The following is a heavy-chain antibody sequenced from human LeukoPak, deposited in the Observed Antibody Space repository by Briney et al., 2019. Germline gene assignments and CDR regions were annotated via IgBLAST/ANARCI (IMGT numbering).Heavy chain of an antibody. Sequence: GGSLRLSCAASGYTFTSYAMNWVRQAPGQGLEWMGWINTNTGNPTYAQGFTGRFVFSLDTSVSTAYLQISSLKAEDTAVYYCARVGYSSGWTGWFDPWGQGTLVTVSS. V-gene: IGHV7-4-1*02. J-gene: IGHJ5*02. D-gene: IGHD6-19*01. CDR1: GYTFTSYA. CDR3: ARVGYSSGWTGWFDP. CDR2: INTNTGNP.